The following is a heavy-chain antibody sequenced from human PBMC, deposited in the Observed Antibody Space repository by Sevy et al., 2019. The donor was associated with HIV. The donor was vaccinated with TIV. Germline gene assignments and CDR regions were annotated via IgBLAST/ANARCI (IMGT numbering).Heavy chain of an antibody. Sequence: WETLSLTCTVSGGSISSYYWSWIRQPPGKGLEWIGYIDYSGSTNYNPSLKSRVTISVDTSNNQFSLKLSSVTAADTAVYYCARVTAVAGYYYYYYMDVWGKGTTVTVSS. V-gene: IGHV4-59*01. CDR3: ARVTAVAGYYYYYYMDV. CDR2: IDYSGST. J-gene: IGHJ6*03. CDR1: GGSISSYY. D-gene: IGHD6-19*01.